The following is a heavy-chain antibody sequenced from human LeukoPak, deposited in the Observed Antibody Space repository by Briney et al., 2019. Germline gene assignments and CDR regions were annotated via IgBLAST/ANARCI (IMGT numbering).Heavy chain of an antibody. Sequence: GASVKVSCKASGYTFTGYYMHWVRQAPGQGLEWMGWINHNSGGTNYAQKFQDRVSMTRDTSTSTAYMQLRRLRSDDTAVYFCARSPHILTGENFDYWGQGTLLTVSS. D-gene: IGHD3-9*01. CDR1: GYTFTGYY. V-gene: IGHV1-2*02. CDR3: ARSPHILTGENFDY. CDR2: INHNSGGT. J-gene: IGHJ4*02.